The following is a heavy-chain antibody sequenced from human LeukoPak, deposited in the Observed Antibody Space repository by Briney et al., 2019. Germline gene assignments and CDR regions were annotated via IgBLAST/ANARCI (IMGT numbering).Heavy chain of an antibody. CDR2: ISYDGSNK. Sequence: GGSLRLSCAASGFTFSSYGMHWVRQAPGKGLEWVAVISYDGSNKYYADSVKGRFTISRDNSKNTLYLQMNSLRAEDTAVYYCAKDLSRITMVRGVLFDYWGQGTLVTVSS. D-gene: IGHD3-10*01. V-gene: IGHV3-30*18. CDR1: GFTFSSYG. CDR3: AKDLSRITMVRGVLFDY. J-gene: IGHJ4*02.